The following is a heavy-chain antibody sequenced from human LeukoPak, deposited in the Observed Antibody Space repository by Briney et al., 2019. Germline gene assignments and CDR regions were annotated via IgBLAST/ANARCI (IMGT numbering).Heavy chain of an antibody. D-gene: IGHD1-14*01. J-gene: IGHJ4*02. CDR2: INQDGSEK. Sequence: EGSLRLSCAASGFTFSSYWMSWVRQAPGKGLEWVANINQDGSEKYYVDSVKGRFTMSRDNAKNSLYLQMNSLRADDTAVYYCATTRFFDYWGQGTLVTVSS. CDR1: GFTFSSYW. V-gene: IGHV3-7*01. CDR3: ATTRFFDY.